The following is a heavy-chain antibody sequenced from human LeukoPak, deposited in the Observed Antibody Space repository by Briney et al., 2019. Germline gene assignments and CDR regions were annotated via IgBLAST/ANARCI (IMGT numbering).Heavy chain of an antibody. Sequence: SETLSLTCTVSGGSISSYYWSWIRQPPGKGLEWIGYIYYSGSTNYNPSLKSRVTISVDTSKNQFSLKLSSVTAADTAVYYCARDTYGSGGSPYYYYYYMDVWGKGTTVTISS. V-gene: IGHV4-59*12. CDR2: IYYSGST. CDR3: ARDTYGSGGSPYYYYYYMDV. CDR1: GGSISSYY. J-gene: IGHJ6*03. D-gene: IGHD3-10*01.